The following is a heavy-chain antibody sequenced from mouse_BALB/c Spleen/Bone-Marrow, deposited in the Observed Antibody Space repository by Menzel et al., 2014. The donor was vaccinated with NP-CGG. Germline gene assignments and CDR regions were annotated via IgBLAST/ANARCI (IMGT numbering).Heavy chain of an antibody. CDR1: GFTFSDFY. Sequence: DVQLVESGGGLVKPGGSLKLSCAASGFTFSDFYMFWVRQTPKKRMEWVATISDGVSYPYYPDSVKGRFTISRDNARNNPYLQMSSLKSEDTAMYYCARAPPYDFYTRVYWGQGTSVTVSS. V-gene: IGHV5-4*02. D-gene: IGHD2-13*01. CDR2: ISDGVSYP. CDR3: ARAPPYDFYTRVY. J-gene: IGHJ4*01.